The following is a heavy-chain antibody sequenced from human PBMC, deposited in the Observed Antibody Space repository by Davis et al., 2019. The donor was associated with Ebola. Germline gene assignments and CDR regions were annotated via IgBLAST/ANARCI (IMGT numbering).Heavy chain of an antibody. V-gene: IGHV1-18*01. CDR2: ISTYNDNT. CDR3: ARDRYCSGGSCYSSYYYGMDV. CDR1: GYTSTTYG. Sequence: AASVKVSCKASGYTSTTYGISWVRQAPGQGLEWMGWISTYNDNTNYAQKLQGRVTMTTDTSTSTAYMELRSLRSDDTAVYYCARDRYCSGGSCYSSYYYGMDVWGQGTTVTVSS. J-gene: IGHJ6*02. D-gene: IGHD2-15*01.